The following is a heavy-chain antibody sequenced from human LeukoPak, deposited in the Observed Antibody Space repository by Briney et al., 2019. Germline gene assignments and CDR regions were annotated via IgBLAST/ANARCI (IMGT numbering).Heavy chain of an antibody. D-gene: IGHD3-22*01. J-gene: IGHJ4*02. V-gene: IGHV1-8*03. CDR1: GYTFTRYD. Sequence: ASVKVSCKASGYTFTRYDINWVRQATGQGLEWMGWINTKSGDTGHAQKFRGRVTITRDTSISTVYMELSSLRSEDTAVYFCARVDDSPDSWGQGTLVTVSS. CDR3: ARVDDSPDS. CDR2: INTKSGDT.